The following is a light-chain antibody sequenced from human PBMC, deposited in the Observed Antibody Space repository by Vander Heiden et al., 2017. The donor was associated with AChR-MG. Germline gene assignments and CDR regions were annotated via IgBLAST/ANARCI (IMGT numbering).Light chain of an antibody. Sequence: SYELTQPPSVSVSPGQTASITCSGDKLGDKYACWYQQKPGQSHVLVIYQDSKRPSGIPERFSGSNSGNTATLNISGTQAMDEADYYCQAWDSSTYVVFGGGNKLTVL. V-gene: IGLV3-1*01. CDR1: KLGDKY. CDR2: QDS. CDR3: QAWDSSTYVV. J-gene: IGLJ2*01.